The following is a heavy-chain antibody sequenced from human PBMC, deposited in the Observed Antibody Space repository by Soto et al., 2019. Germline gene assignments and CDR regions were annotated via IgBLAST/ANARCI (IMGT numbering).Heavy chain of an antibody. V-gene: IGHV1-69*13. J-gene: IGHJ3*02. CDR3: ARSRGRYIAAANTSYFDI. CDR2: IIPIFGTA. D-gene: IGHD6-13*01. Sequence: GASVKVSCKASGGTFSNYAISWVRQAPGQGLEWMGGIIPIFGTANYAQKFQGRVTITADESTSTAYMELSSLRSEDTAVYYCARSRGRYIAAANTSYFDIWGQATFVTVSS. CDR1: GGTFSNYA.